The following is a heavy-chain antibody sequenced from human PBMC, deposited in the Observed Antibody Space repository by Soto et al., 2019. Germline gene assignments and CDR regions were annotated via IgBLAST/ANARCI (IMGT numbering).Heavy chain of an antibody. Sequence: QVQLVESGGGVVQPGRSLRLSCAASGFTFSSYGMHWVRQAPGKGLEWVAVISYDGSNKYYADSVKGRFTISRDNSKNTLYLQMNSLRAEDTAVYYCAKDRRQPLSRHWYFDLWGRGTLVTVSS. CDR2: ISYDGSNK. D-gene: IGHD6-13*01. CDR3: AKDRRQPLSRHWYFDL. V-gene: IGHV3-30*18. CDR1: GFTFSSYG. J-gene: IGHJ2*01.